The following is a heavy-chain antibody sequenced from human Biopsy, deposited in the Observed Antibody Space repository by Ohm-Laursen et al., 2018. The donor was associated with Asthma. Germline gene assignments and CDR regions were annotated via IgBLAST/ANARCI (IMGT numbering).Heavy chain of an antibody. Sequence: ALVKVSCKASGYTFIHYAIHWVRQAPGQGLEWMGRINPNSGGTNYAQKFQGRVTMTRDTSISTAYMEVSRLRSDDTAVYYCARGQKSAGDRWFDPWGQGTLVTVSS. J-gene: IGHJ5*02. V-gene: IGHV1-2*06. CDR3: ARGQKSAGDRWFDP. D-gene: IGHD6-13*01. CDR2: INPNSGGT. CDR1: GYTFIHYA.